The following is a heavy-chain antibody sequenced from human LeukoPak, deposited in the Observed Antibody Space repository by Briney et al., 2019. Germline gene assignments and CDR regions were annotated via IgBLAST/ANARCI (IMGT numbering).Heavy chain of an antibody. CDR3: ARVSYRVGATIEGVDP. CDR1: GASFSGFY. Sequence: SETLSLTCAVYGASFSGFYWNWIRQSPGKGLEWIGEINHSGTTNYNPSLKSRVTISVDTSKNQFSLKLSSVTAADTAVYYCARVSYRVGATIEGVDPWGQGTLVTVSS. J-gene: IGHJ5*02. CDR2: INHSGTT. V-gene: IGHV4-34*01. D-gene: IGHD1-26*01.